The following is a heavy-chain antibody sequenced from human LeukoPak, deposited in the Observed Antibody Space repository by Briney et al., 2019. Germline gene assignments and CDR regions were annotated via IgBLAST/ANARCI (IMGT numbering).Heavy chain of an antibody. CDR3: ARLPAADTFDY. CDR2: IYYSGST. V-gene: IGHV4-39*01. D-gene: IGHD6-13*01. Sequence: SETLSLTCTVSGGSISSSSYYWGWIRQPPGKGLEWIGSIYYSGSTYYNPSLKSRVTISVDTSKNQFSLKLSSVTAADTAVYYCARLPAADTFDYWGQGTLVTVSS. J-gene: IGHJ4*02. CDR1: GGSISSSSYY.